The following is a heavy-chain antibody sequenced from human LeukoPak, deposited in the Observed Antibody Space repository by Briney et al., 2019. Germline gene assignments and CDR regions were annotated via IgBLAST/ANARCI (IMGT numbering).Heavy chain of an antibody. Sequence: GGSLRLSCAASGFTFSSYAMNWVRQAPGKGLEWVSTVSGTGSSTYYADSAKGRFTISRDNSKDTLFLQLNSLTAADTAMYFCAKASVAIPQYCNSWGQGTLVTVSS. CDR3: AKASVAIPQYCNS. J-gene: IGHJ5*02. CDR2: VSGTGSST. CDR1: GFTFSSYA. V-gene: IGHV3-23*01. D-gene: IGHD2-2*02.